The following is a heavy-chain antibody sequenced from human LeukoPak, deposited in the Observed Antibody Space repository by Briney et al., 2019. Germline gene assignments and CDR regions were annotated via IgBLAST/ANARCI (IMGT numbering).Heavy chain of an antibody. D-gene: IGHD6-13*01. CDR3: AATTRPSGRIAAAGMREEDYFDY. Sequence: ASVKVSCKASGYTFTSYYMHWVRQAPGQGLEWMGIINPSGGSTSYAQKFQGRVTMTRDTSTSTVYMELSSLRSEDTAVYYCAATTRPSGRIAAAGMREEDYFDYWGQGTLVTVSS. V-gene: IGHV1-46*01. CDR1: GYTFTSYY. J-gene: IGHJ4*02. CDR2: INPSGGST.